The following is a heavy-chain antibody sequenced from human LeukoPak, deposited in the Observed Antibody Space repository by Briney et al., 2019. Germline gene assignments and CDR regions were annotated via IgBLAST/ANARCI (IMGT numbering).Heavy chain of an antibody. V-gene: IGHV3-23*01. CDR3: AKVFCFKQYTADEVDF. D-gene: IGHD3-3*01. Sequence: GGSLRLSCAASAFTFSSYAMSWVRQAPGKGLEWVSAISGSGGSTYYADSVKGWFTISRDNSKNTLYLQMNSLRAEDTAVYYCAKVFCFKQYTADEVDFWDKGTTVTVSS. J-gene: IGHJ6*04. CDR2: ISGSGGST. CDR1: AFTFSSYA.